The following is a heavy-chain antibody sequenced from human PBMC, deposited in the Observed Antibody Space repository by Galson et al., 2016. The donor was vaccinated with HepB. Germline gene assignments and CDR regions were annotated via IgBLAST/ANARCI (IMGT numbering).Heavy chain of an antibody. Sequence: SLRLSCAASGFTFSSCWMTWVRQAPGKGLEWVANIKQDGSEKYYVDSVKGRFTISRDNAKNSLYLQVNSLRAEETAVYYCAREGLSDYGDYKYYYYALDVWGQGTTVTVSS. D-gene: IGHD4-17*01. CDR1: GFTFSSCW. V-gene: IGHV3-7*01. J-gene: IGHJ6*02. CDR2: IKQDGSEK. CDR3: AREGLSDYGDYKYYYYALDV.